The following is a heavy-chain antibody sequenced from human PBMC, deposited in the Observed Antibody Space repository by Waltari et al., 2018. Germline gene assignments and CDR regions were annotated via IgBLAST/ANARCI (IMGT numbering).Heavy chain of an antibody. D-gene: IGHD2-8*01. V-gene: IGHV4-38-2*01. Sequence: QVQLQESGPGLVKPSETLSLTCAVSGYSISSGYYWGWIRQPPGKGLEWIGSIYHSGSTYHNPSLKSRVTLSVDTAQNQFSLKPSSVTAADTAVYYCAVEMEAFDIRGQGTMVTVSS. CDR3: AVEMEAFDI. J-gene: IGHJ3*02. CDR1: GYSISSGYY. CDR2: IYHSGST.